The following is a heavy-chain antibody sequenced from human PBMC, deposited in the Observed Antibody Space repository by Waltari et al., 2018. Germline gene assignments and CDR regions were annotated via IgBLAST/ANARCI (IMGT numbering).Heavy chain of an antibody. J-gene: IGHJ6*02. V-gene: IGHV3-7*01. CDR3: ARGEQQLDYYGMDV. D-gene: IGHD6-13*01. CDR1: GFTFSSYW. Sequence: EVQLVESGGGLVQPGGSLRLSCAASGFTFSSYWMSWVRQAPGKGLEWVANIKQDGSEKYYVDSVKGRFTISRDNAKNSLYLQMNSLRAEDTAVYYCARGEQQLDYYGMDVWGQGTTVTVSS. CDR2: IKQDGSEK.